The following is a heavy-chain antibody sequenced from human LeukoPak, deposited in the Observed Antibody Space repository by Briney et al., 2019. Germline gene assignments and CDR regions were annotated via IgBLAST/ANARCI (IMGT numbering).Heavy chain of an antibody. J-gene: IGHJ4*02. CDR2: ISYDGSNK. CDR3: AKTPSGRWYFDY. V-gene: IGHV3-30*18. D-gene: IGHD6-19*01. Sequence: GGSLRLSCAASGFTFSSYGMHWVRQAPGKGLEWVAVISYDGSNKYYADSVKGRLTISRDNSKNTLYLQMNSLRAEDTAVYYCAKTPSGRWYFDYWGQGTLVTVSS. CDR1: GFTFSSYG.